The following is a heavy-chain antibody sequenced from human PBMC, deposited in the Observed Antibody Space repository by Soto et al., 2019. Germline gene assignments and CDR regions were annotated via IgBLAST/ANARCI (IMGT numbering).Heavy chain of an antibody. Sequence: GGSLRLSCAASGLTFSSWMSWVRQAPGKGLEWVAMTTQDGNDKYYVDSVKGRFTISRDSAKNSMYLQMNSLTVEDTAMYYCASLDTAMIKTAGYWGQGTQVTVSS. V-gene: IGHV3-7*01. CDR3: ASLDTAMIKTAGY. CDR2: TTQDGNDK. CDR1: GLTFSSW. D-gene: IGHD5-18*01. J-gene: IGHJ4*02.